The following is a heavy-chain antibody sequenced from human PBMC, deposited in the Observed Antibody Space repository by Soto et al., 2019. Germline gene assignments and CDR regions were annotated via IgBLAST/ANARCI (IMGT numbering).Heavy chain of an antibody. Sequence: LRLSCAGSSFTFSTYPMSWVRQAPGKGLEWVSSITGSGDTTHYEDSVKGRFTISRDNSGSALYLQVNGLRAEDTAVYYCAKDLERSTIGYFDLWGRGTHVTVSS. CDR1: SFTFSTYP. J-gene: IGHJ2*01. V-gene: IGHV3-23*01. D-gene: IGHD1-1*01. CDR2: ITGSGDTT. CDR3: AKDLERSTIGYFDL.